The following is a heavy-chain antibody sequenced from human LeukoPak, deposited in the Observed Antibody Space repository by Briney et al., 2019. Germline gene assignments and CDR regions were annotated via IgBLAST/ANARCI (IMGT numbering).Heavy chain of an antibody. CDR2: ISGSATTT. D-gene: IGHD2-15*01. J-gene: IGHJ6*02. Sequence: GGSLRPSCAASGFTFSNYAMSWVRQAPGKGLEWVSTISGSATTTFYADSVKGRFTISRDNSKNTLYLQMNSLRAEDTAVYYCARHPWSLYYYYGMDVWGQGTTVTVSS. V-gene: IGHV3-23*01. CDR3: ARHPWSLYYYYGMDV. CDR1: GFTFSNYA.